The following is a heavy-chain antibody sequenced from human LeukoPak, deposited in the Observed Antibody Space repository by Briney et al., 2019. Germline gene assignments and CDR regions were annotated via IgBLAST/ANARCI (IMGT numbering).Heavy chain of an antibody. Sequence: SETLSLTCAVYGGSFSGYYWSWIRQPPGKGLEWIEEINHSGSTNYNPSLKSRVTISVDTSKNQFSLKLSSVTAADTAVYYCARGPPLYSSSWRARGAFDIWGQGTMVTVSS. CDR2: INHSGST. CDR1: GGSFSGYY. CDR3: ARGPPLYSSSWRARGAFDI. D-gene: IGHD6-13*01. V-gene: IGHV4-34*01. J-gene: IGHJ3*02.